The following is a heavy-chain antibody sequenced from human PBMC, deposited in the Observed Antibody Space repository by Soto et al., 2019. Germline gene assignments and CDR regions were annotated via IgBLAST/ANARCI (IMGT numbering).Heavy chain of an antibody. CDR2: IYPSGMP. J-gene: IGHJ4*02. Sequence: PSETLSLTCTVSGGSTSNAAYSWSWIRQPPGKGLERIGYIYPSGMPFYNPSLRSRVTISIDRSNDQFSLNLKSVTAADTAVYYCARERGGYGLFDSWGQGTLVTVSS. CDR3: ARERGGYGLFDS. D-gene: IGHD5-18*01. CDR1: GGSTSNAAYS. V-gene: IGHV4-30-2*01.